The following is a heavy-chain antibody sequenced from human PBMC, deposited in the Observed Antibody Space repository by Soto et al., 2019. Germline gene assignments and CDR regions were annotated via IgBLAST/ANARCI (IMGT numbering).Heavy chain of an antibody. CDR1: GGSISSYY. Sequence: SETLSLTCTVSGGSISSYYWSWIRQPPGKGLEWIGYIYYSGSTNYNPSLKSRVTISVDTSKNQFSLKLSSVTAADTAVYYCARVYYGSGSYTLYYYYYMDVWGKGTTVTVSS. D-gene: IGHD3-10*01. V-gene: IGHV4-59*01. J-gene: IGHJ6*03. CDR2: IYYSGST. CDR3: ARVYYGSGSYTLYYYYYMDV.